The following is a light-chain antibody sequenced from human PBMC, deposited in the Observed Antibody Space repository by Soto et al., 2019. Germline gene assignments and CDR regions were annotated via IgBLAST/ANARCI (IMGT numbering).Light chain of an antibody. CDR3: QSYDGSLSGHVV. CDR2: GNS. V-gene: IGLV1-40*01. Sequence: QLVLTQPPSVSGAPGQRVTIPCTGSSSNIGAGYDVHWYQQLPGTAPKLLIYGNSNRPSGVPDRFSGSESGTSASLAITGLQGEDEADYYCQSYDGSLSGHVVFGGGTKLTVL. CDR1: SSNIGAGYD. J-gene: IGLJ2*01.